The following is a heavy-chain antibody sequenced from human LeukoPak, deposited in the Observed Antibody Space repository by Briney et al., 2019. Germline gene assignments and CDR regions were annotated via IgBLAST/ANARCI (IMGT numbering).Heavy chain of an antibody. J-gene: IGHJ2*01. CDR3: AKAGTLYGSGSSYWYFDL. CDR2: ISGSGGST. Sequence: GGSLRLSCAASGFTFSSYAMSWVRQAPGKGLEWVSAISGSGGSTYYADSVKGRFTISRDNSKNTLYLQMNSLRAVDTAVYYCAKAGTLYGSGSSYWYFDLWGRGTLVTVSS. D-gene: IGHD3-10*01. CDR1: GFTFSSYA. V-gene: IGHV3-23*01.